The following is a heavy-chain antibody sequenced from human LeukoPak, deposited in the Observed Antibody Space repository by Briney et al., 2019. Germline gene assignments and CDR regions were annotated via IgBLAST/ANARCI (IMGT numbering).Heavy chain of an antibody. D-gene: IGHD4-17*01. CDR2: IYWNDDK. CDR1: GFSLSTYGVG. Sequence: ESGPTLVKPTQTLTLTCTFSGFSLSTYGVGVAWIRQPPGEAPEWLALIYWNDDKRYGTALKSRLTITKGTSRNQVVLTMSNMDPVDTATYYCTHKIEGYGAFDFWGQGILVTVSS. CDR3: THKIEGYGAFDF. V-gene: IGHV2-5*01. J-gene: IGHJ4*02.